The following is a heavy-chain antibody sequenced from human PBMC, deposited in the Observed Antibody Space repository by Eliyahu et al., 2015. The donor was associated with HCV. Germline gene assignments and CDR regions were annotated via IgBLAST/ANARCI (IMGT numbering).Heavy chain of an antibody. J-gene: IGHJ4*02. CDR1: DGSFSAYY. D-gene: IGHD3-3*01. CDR3: ARGRDFFWELDC. V-gene: IGHV4-34*02. CDR2: IHLSGGT. Sequence: QVHLQQWGAGLLKPSETLSLTCAVYDGSFSAYYWSWIRQPPGKGLEWIGEIHLSGGTKYNPSLKSRVTISADTSKNQFSLNLSSVTAADTAVYYCARGRDFFWELDCWGQGTLVTVSS.